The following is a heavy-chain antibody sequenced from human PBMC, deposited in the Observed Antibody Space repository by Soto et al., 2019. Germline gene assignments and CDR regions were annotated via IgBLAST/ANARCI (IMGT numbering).Heavy chain of an antibody. CDR2: ISYDGSNK. V-gene: IGHV3-30-3*01. D-gene: IGHD4-17*01. CDR1: GFTFSSYA. Sequence: QVQLVESGGGVVQPGRSLRLSCAASGFTFSSYAMHWVRQAPGKGLEWVAVISYDGSNKYYADSVKGRFTISRDNSKNTLYLQMNSLRAEDTAVYYCARAGYGDLTGPFDYWGQGTLVTVSS. CDR3: ARAGYGDLTGPFDY. J-gene: IGHJ4*02.